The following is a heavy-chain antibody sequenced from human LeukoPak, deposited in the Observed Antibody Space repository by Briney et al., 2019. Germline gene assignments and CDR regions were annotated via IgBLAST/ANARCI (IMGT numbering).Heavy chain of an antibody. D-gene: IGHD2-2*01. CDR2: INHSGST. V-gene: IGHV4-34*01. CDR1: GGSFSGYY. Sequence: SETLSLTCAVYGGSFSGYYWSWIRQPPGKGLEWIGEINHSGSTNYNPSLKSRVTISVDTSKNQFSLKLSSVTAADTAVYYCASLRVVPAATGTFDYWGQGTLVTVSS. J-gene: IGHJ4*02. CDR3: ASLRVVPAATGTFDY.